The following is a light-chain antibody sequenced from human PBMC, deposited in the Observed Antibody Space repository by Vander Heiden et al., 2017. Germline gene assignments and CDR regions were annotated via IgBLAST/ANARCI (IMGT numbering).Light chain of an antibody. CDR1: QRITSN. CDR2: GAS. Sequence: EIEMTQSPATLSVSPGERATLSCRASQRITSNLAWYQQNLGQAPRLLIYGASTRATGVPARFSGRGSGTDFTLTISSLQSEDFAVYYCQQYSDWPRTFGQGTKVEIK. CDR3: QQYSDWPRT. J-gene: IGKJ1*01. V-gene: IGKV3-15*01.